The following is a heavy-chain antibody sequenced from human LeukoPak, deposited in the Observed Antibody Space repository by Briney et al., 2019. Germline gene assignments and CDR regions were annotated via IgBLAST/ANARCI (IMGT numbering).Heavy chain of an antibody. V-gene: IGHV3-53*01. J-gene: IGHJ4*02. CDR3: ARESKGETYFDY. Sequence: GGSLRFSCAASGFTVSSNYMSWVRQAPGKGLEWVSVIYSGGSTYYADSVKGRFTISRDNSKNTLYLQMNSLRAEDTAVYYCARESKGETYFDYWGQGTLVTVSS. CDR2: IYSGGST. CDR1: GFTVSSNY. D-gene: IGHD3-10*01.